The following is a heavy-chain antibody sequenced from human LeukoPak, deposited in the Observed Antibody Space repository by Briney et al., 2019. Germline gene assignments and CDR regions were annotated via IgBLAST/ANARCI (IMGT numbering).Heavy chain of an antibody. CDR2: MNPNSGNT. V-gene: IGHV1-8*01. Sequence: ASVKVSCKASGYTFTSYDINWVRQATGQGLEWMGWMNPNSGNTGYAQKFQGRVTMTRNTSISTAYMELSSLRCEDTAVYYCARGLIAARHYYYYYMDVWGKGTTVTVSS. J-gene: IGHJ6*03. D-gene: IGHD6-6*01. CDR1: GYTFTSYD. CDR3: ARGLIAARHYYYYYMDV.